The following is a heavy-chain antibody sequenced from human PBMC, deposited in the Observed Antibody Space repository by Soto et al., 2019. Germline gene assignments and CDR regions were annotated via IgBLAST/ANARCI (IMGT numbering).Heavy chain of an antibody. CDR3: ARDWEFGY. CDR1: GYTFSSYY. CDR2: INPSGGST. Sequence: GASVKVSCKASGYTFSSYYMHWVRQAPGQGLEWMGVINPSGGSTSYAQKFQGRVTITRDTSTSTLFMELSSLRSEDTAVYFCARDWEFGYWGQGSLVTSPQ. D-gene: IGHD1-26*01. V-gene: IGHV1-46*01. J-gene: IGHJ4*02.